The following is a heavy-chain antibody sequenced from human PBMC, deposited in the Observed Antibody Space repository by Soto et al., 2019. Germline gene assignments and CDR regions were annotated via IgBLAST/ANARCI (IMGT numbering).Heavy chain of an antibody. CDR3: ASTGFSPDYYDSSVWFDP. CDR2: IYYSGST. D-gene: IGHD3-22*01. V-gene: IGHV4-59*01. CDR1: GGSISSYY. Sequence: SETLSLTCTVSGGSISSYYWSWIRQPPGKGLEWIGYIYYSGSTNYNPSLKSRVTISVDTSKNQFSLKLSSVTAADAAVYYCASTGFSPDYYDSSVWFDPWGQGTRVTVSS. J-gene: IGHJ5*02.